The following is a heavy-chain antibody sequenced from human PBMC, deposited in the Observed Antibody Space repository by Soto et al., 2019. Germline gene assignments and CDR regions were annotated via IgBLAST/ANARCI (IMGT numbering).Heavy chain of an antibody. Sequence: GGSLRLSCAASGFTFSSYAMHWVRQAPGKGLEFVGRIKSKVDGGTTDYAVPVKGRFTISRDDSKDTLYLQMNNLKTEDTAVYYCTTDLPTLIPQVDYWGPGTLVTVSS. CDR2: IKSKVDGGTT. J-gene: IGHJ4*02. V-gene: IGHV3-15*07. D-gene: IGHD4-4*01. CDR1: GFTFSSYA. CDR3: TTDLPTLIPQVDY.